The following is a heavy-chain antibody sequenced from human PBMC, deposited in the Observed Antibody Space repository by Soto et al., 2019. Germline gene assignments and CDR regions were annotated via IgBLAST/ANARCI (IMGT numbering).Heavy chain of an antibody. J-gene: IGHJ6*02. D-gene: IGHD6-13*01. CDR3: ARDEGAAGTNYYYYYGMDV. CDR2: IYYSGST. Sequence: QVQLQESGPGLVKPSETLSLTCTVSGGSISSYYWSWIRQPPGKGLEWIGYIYYSGSTNYNPSLTSRVTISVDTSKNQFSLKLSSVTAADTAVYYCARDEGAAGTNYYYYYGMDVWGQGTTVTVSS. V-gene: IGHV4-59*01. CDR1: GGSISSYY.